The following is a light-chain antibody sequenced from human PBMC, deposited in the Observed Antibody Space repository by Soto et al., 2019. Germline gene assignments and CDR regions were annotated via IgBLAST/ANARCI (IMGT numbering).Light chain of an antibody. Sequence: DIVLTQSPGTLSLSPGERATLSCRASQTVRDGYLTWYQQKPGQAPRRFIYGASARATGIPDRFSGSGSGTTFTLTISGLGPEDFAVYYGPEYCGSIFTFGQGAKLEIK. CDR2: GAS. CDR1: QTVRDGY. V-gene: IGKV3-20*01. J-gene: IGKJ2*01. CDR3: PEYCGSIFT.